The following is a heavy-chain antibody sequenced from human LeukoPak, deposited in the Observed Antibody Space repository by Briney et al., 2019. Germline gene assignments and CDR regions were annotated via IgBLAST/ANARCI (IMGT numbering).Heavy chain of an antibody. CDR1: GGTFSSYT. D-gene: IGHD2-2*02. J-gene: IGHJ4*02. Sequence: SSVKVSCKASGGTFSSYTISWVRQAPGQGLEWMGRIIPILGIANYAQKFQGRVTITADKSTSTACMELSSLRSEDTAVYYCARDRTPIVVVPAAIPCLSGWGQGTLVTVSS. CDR3: ARDRTPIVVVPAAIPCLSG. CDR2: IIPILGIA. V-gene: IGHV1-69*04.